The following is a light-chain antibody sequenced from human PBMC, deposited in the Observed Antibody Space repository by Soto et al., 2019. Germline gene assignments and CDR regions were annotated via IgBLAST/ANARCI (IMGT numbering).Light chain of an antibody. CDR2: GNS. V-gene: IGLV1-40*01. Sequence: QSVLTQPPSVSGAPGQRVTISFTGSSSNIGAGYDVHWYQQLPGTAPKLLIYGNSNRPSGVPDRFSGSKSGPSASLAITGLQAEDEADYYCQSYDSSLSVYVVFGGGTQLTVL. CDR3: QSYDSSLSVYVV. J-gene: IGLJ2*01. CDR1: SSNIGAGYD.